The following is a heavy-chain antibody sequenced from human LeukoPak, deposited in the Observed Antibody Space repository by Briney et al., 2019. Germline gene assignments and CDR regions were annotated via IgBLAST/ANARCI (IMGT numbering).Heavy chain of an antibody. Sequence: ASVNVSCTASGYTFTSYGINWVRQAPGQGLEWMGWISAFNGNTNYAQKFQGRVTMTTDTSTSTAYMELRSLRSDDTAVYYCARTRAAMPVGELWSWGQGTLVTVSS. CDR3: ARTRAAMPVGELWS. CDR1: GYTFTSYG. J-gene: IGHJ4*02. CDR2: ISAFNGNT. V-gene: IGHV1-18*04. D-gene: IGHD3-10*01.